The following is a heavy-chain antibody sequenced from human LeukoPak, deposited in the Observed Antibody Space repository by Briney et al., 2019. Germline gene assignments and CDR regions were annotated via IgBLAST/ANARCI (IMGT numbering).Heavy chain of an antibody. CDR1: GFTFDDYA. Sequence: PGRSLRLSCAASGFTFDDYAMHWVRQAPGKGLEWVSGISWNSGSIGYADSVKGRFTISRDNAKNSLYLQMNSLRAEDTALYYCAKAKWETRSFDYWGQGTLVTVSS. V-gene: IGHV3-9*01. J-gene: IGHJ4*02. CDR2: ISWNSGSI. D-gene: IGHD1-26*01. CDR3: AKAKWETRSFDY.